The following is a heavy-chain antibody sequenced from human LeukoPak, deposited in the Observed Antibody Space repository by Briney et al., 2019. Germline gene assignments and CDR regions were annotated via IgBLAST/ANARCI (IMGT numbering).Heavy chain of an antibody. Sequence: SETLSLTCTVSGGSISSGVYYWCWIRQHPGKGVEGIGYIEYSGSNYYNPSLKRRVTITVDTSKNQFSLKLSTVTAADTAVYYCVTISIFGVAKGYFDYWGQGTLVTVSS. D-gene: IGHD3-3*01. CDR2: IEYSGSN. CDR3: VTISIFGVAKGYFDY. CDR1: GGSISSGVYY. J-gene: IGHJ4*02. V-gene: IGHV4-31*03.